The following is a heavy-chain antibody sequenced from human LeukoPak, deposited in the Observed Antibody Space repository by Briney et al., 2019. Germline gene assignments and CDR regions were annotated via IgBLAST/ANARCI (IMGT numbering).Heavy chain of an antibody. CDR3: ARGADSGYSSDN. D-gene: IGHD3-9*01. CDR1: GFTFSTYS. J-gene: IGHJ4*02. Sequence: GGSLRLSCAASGFTFSTYSMDWVRQAPGKGLEWVSSISSSSSYIYYADSVKGRFTISKDNAKNSLYLQMNSLRAEDTAVYYCARGADSGYSSDNWGQGTLVSVSS. CDR2: ISSSSSYI. V-gene: IGHV3-21*01.